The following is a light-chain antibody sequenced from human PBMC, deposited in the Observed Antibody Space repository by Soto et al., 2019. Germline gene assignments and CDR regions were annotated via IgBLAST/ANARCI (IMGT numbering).Light chain of an antibody. J-gene: IGKJ4*01. CDR2: DAS. V-gene: IGKV3-11*01. CDR3: HQRSDWPPLT. Sequence: EIVLTQSPATLSLSPGERATLSCRASQSVSTFLAWYQQRPGQPPRLVIYDASRRATGIPSRFSGSGSGTDFTLTISSLETADFAIYYCHQRSDWPPLTFGGGTKVEIK. CDR1: QSVSTF.